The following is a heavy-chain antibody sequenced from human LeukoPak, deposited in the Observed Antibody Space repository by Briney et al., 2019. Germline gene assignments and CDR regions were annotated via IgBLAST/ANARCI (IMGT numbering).Heavy chain of an antibody. CDR3: ATDPGPLDGYNYS. CDR2: FDPEDGET. J-gene: IGHJ4*02. D-gene: IGHD5-24*01. Sequence: ASVKLSFKFSGYTLTELSMHWMRQPPGKGPEWMGGFDPEDGETIYAQNFQGRVTITEDTSTDTAYMELSSLRSEDTAVYYCATDPGPLDGYNYSWGQGTLSPSPQ. CDR1: GYTLTELS. V-gene: IGHV1-24*01.